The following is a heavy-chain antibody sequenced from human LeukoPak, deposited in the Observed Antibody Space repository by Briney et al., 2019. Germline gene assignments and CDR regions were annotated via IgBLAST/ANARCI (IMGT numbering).Heavy chain of an antibody. V-gene: IGHV3-73*01. CDR1: GFTFSGSA. J-gene: IGHJ4*02. Sequence: PGGSLRLSCAASGFTFSGSAMHWVRQASGKGLEWVGRIRSKANRYATAYAASVKGRFTISRDDSKNTAYLQMNSLKTEDTAVYYCTRTVEMATIPFDYWGQGTLVTVSS. D-gene: IGHD5-24*01. CDR3: TRTVEMATIPFDY. CDR2: IRSKANRYAT.